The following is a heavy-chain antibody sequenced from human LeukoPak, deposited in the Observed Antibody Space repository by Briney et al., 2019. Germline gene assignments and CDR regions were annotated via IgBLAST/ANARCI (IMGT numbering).Heavy chain of an antibody. Sequence: GASVKVSCKASGYSFTGYFIHWVRQAPGQGLEWMGRLNPSTGATNYAQTFQGRVTMTRDTSIDTAYMEVSALSSGDTAVYYCATTFSGSYPEIDYWGQGTLVTVSS. CDR1: GYSFTGYF. CDR2: LNPSTGAT. D-gene: IGHD6-19*01. J-gene: IGHJ4*02. CDR3: ATTFSGSYPEIDY. V-gene: IGHV1-2*02.